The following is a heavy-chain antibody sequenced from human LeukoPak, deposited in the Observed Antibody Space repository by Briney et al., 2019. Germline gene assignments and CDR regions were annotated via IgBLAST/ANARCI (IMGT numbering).Heavy chain of an antibody. V-gene: IGHV3-53*01. Sequence: GGSLRLSCAAFGFTVSNNYMSWVRQAPGKGLESVSLIYSAGSTYHADSVKGRFTISRDNSKNTLYLQMNSLRVEDTAMYYCATRNYWGQGTLVTVSS. CDR1: GFTVSNNY. J-gene: IGHJ4*02. CDR3: ATRNY. CDR2: IYSAGST.